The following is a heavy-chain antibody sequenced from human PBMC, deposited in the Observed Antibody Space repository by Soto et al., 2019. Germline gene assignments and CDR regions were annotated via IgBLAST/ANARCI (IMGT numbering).Heavy chain of an antibody. D-gene: IGHD3-22*01. V-gene: IGHV3-30*18. CDR1: GFTFSSYG. Sequence: QVQLVESGGGVVQPGRSLRLSCAASGFTFSSYGMHWVRQAPGKGLEWVAVISYDGSNKYYADSVKGRFTISRDNSKNTLYLQMNTLRAEDTAVYYCAKDPRDYYDSSGYHYWGQGTLVTVSS. J-gene: IGHJ4*02. CDR2: ISYDGSNK. CDR3: AKDPRDYYDSSGYHY.